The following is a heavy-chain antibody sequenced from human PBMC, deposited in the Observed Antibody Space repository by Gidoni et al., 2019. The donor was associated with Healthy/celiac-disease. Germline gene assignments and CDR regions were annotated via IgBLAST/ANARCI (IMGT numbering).Heavy chain of an antibody. V-gene: IGHV4-34*01. CDR3: ARGRRNVALGY. CDR2: RSNSGIT. D-gene: IGHD3-16*01. Sequence: QVQLQQRGAGLLKPSETLSLPCAVYGGSFRGYYWSLIRQPPGKGLEWNGERSNSGITNYNPSLKSRVTISVDTSKNQFSLKLSSVTAADTAVYCWARGRRNVALGYWGQGTLVTVSS. J-gene: IGHJ4*02. CDR1: GGSFRGYY.